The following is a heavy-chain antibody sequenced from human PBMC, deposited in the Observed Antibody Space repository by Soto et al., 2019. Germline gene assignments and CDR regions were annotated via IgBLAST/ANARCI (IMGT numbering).Heavy chain of an antibody. D-gene: IGHD6-19*01. CDR3: ARDREWLLDY. CDR2: ICVSGST. V-gene: IGHV4-4*07. J-gene: IGHJ4*02. CDR1: GGSISSYC. Sequence: QVQLQESGPGLVKPSETLSLTCTVSGGSISSYCYNWIRQPAGKGLEWIGRICVSGSTNYNPSLGGRVTLSVDASKSQFSLRLSSVTAADTAVYYCARDREWLLDYWGQGTLVTVSS.